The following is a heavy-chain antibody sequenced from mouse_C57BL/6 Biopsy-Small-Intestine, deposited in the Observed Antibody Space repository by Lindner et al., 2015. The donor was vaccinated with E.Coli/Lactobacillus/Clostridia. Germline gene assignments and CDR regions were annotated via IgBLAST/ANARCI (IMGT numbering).Heavy chain of an antibody. Sequence: SVKVSCKASGYTFTNYEINWVRQATGQGLEWMGWMNPKSGNTGYAQKFQGRVTMTRDSSISTAYMELSGLTSEDTAVYYCARVALDAGMAPYHFDYWGQGTLVTVSS. J-gene: IGHJ4*01. V-gene: IGHV1-81*01. D-gene: IGHD2-10*02. CDR3: ARVALDAGMAPYHFDY. CDR1: GYTFTNYE. CDR2: MNPKSGNT.